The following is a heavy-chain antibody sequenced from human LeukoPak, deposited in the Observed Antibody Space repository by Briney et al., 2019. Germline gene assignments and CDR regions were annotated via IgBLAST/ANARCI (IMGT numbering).Heavy chain of an antibody. CDR1: GLTLSHFE. D-gene: IGHD3-3*01. Sequence: PGGSLRLSCTASGLTLSHFEMNWVRQTPGQGLKWVAHITGDGRTVYCADPVKGRFTISRDDTKNSLHLQMNTLSAEDSGLYYCAILDAGIQFDSWGPGTLVTVSS. J-gene: IGHJ4*02. CDR3: AILDAGIQFDS. V-gene: IGHV3-48*03. CDR2: ITGDGRTV.